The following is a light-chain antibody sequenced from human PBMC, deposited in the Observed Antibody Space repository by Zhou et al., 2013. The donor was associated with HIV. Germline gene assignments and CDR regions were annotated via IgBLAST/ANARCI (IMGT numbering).Light chain of an antibody. J-gene: IGKJ1*01. CDR1: QSISTY. CDR3: QESYSTLPT. Sequence: DMQMTQSPSSLSASVGDRVTITCRASQSISTYLNWYQQKPGKAPKILIYSASSLQSGVPSRFSGGGSGTDFTLTISSLQPEDFATYYCQESYSTLPTFGQGTKVEIK. V-gene: IGKV1-39*01. CDR2: SAS.